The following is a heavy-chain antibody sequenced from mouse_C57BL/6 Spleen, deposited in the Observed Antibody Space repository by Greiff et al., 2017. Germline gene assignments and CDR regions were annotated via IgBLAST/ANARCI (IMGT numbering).Heavy chain of an antibody. CDR2: IYPGDGDT. V-gene: IGHV1-82*01. CDR1: GYAFSSSW. CDR3: ARGTGTWDYAMDD. J-gene: IGHJ4*01. D-gene: IGHD4-1*01. Sequence: VQLQQSGPELVKPGASVKISCKASGYAFSSSWMNWVKQRPGKGLEWIGRIYPGDGDTNYNGKFKGKATMTADKSSSTAYMQLSSLTSEDSAVYFCARGTGTWDYAMDDWGQGTSVTVSS.